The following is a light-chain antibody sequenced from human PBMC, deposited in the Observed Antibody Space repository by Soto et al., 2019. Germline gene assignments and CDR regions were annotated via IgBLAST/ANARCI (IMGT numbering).Light chain of an antibody. CDR2: DVT. Sequence: QSVLTQPAPLSGAPGQSITLSCTGTSSDVGGYNFASWYQQHPDKAPKLMIYDVTNRPSGVSNRFSGSKSGNTASLTISGLQAEDEADYYCSSYTSISTYVFGTGTKVTVL. J-gene: IGLJ1*01. V-gene: IGLV2-14*01. CDR3: SSYTSISTYV. CDR1: SSDVGGYNF.